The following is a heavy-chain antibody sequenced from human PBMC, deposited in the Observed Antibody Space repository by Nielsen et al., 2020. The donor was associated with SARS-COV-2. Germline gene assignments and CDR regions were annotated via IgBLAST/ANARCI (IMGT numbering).Heavy chain of an antibody. CDR1: GGPISPYY. V-gene: IGHV4-59*13. D-gene: IGHD2-15*01. CDR3: ARAPKDPVVVVAPDAFDM. CDR2: TYYSGIT. J-gene: IGHJ3*02. Sequence: SDPLSLTCTVSGGPISPYYWTWIRQPPGKGLEFIGYTYYSGITHFNPSLKSRVTISVDTSKNQFSLNLSSVTAADTAVYYCARAPKDPVVVVAPDAFDMWGQGTKVTVSS.